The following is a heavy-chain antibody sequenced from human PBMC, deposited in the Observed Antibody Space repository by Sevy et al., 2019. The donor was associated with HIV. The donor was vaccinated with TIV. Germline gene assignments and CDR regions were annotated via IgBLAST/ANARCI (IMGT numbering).Heavy chain of an antibody. CDR1: GGSLSSYY. V-gene: IGHV4-59*13. Sequence: SETLSLTCTVSGGSLSSYYWSWIRQPPGKGLEYIGYVHYTGRTDYNPSLTSRVTMSLDTSKTHFSLTLNSVTAADTPVYYCARDYYMNPGNLQHWGQGALVTVSS. CDR2: VHYTGRT. D-gene: IGHD3-22*01. J-gene: IGHJ1*01. CDR3: ARDYYMNPGNLQH.